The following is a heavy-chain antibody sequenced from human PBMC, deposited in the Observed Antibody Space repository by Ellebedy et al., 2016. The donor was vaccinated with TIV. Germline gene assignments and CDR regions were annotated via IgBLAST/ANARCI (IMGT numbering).Heavy chain of an antibody. CDR3: ARELARYCSSTSCSNWFDP. CDR2: ISAYNGNT. J-gene: IGHJ5*02. CDR1: GYTFTSYG. Sequence: ASVKVSCKASGYTFTSYGISWVRQAPGQGLEWMGWISAYNGNTNYAQKFQGRVTMTRDTSISTAYMELSRLRSDDTAVYYCARELARYCSSTSCSNWFDPWGQGTLVTVSS. V-gene: IGHV1-18*01. D-gene: IGHD2-2*01.